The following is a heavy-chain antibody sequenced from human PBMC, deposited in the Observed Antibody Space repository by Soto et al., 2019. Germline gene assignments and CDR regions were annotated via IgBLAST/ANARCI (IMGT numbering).Heavy chain of an antibody. Sequence: GGSLRLSCAASGFTFSRYYMNWVRQAPGKGLEWVSSISTTSTYTHYADSLKGRFTIFRDNAKKLLYLQMDSLRAEDTAVYYCARDDGLSSTNVKAFDIWGQGTKVTVSS. CDR3: ARDDGLSSTNVKAFDI. CDR1: GFTFSRYY. J-gene: IGHJ3*02. CDR2: ISTTSTYT. V-gene: IGHV3-21*01. D-gene: IGHD2-2*01.